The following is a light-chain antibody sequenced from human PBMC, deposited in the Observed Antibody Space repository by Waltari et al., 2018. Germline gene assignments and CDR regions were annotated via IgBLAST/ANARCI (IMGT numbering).Light chain of an antibody. J-gene: IGKJ1*01. CDR1: QRVLYSSNNKNY. V-gene: IGKV4-1*01. Sequence: DIVMTQSPDSLAVSLGERATTNCKSSQRVLYSSNNKNYLAWYQQKPGQPPKLLIYWASTRESGVPDRFSGSGSGTDFTLTISSLQAEDVALYYCQQFYTTPWTFGPGTKVEIK. CDR3: QQFYTTPWT. CDR2: WAS.